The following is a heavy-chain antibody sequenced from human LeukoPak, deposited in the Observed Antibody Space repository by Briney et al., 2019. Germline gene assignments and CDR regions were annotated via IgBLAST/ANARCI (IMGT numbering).Heavy chain of an antibody. V-gene: IGHV3-33*01. Sequence: GRSLRLSCAASGFTFGSYGMHWVRQAPGKGLEWVAVIWYDGSNKYYADSVKGRFTISRDNSKNTLYLQMNSLRAEDTAVYYCARASYSSGWYYFDYWGQGTLVTVSS. CDR3: ARASYSSGWYYFDY. CDR2: IWYDGSNK. D-gene: IGHD6-19*01. CDR1: GFTFGSYG. J-gene: IGHJ4*02.